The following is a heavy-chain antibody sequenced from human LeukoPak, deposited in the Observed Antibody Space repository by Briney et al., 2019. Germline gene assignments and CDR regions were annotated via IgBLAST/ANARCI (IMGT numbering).Heavy chain of an antibody. V-gene: IGHV3-21*01. CDR1: GFTFSSYE. D-gene: IGHD6-13*01. CDR3: ARGPYSSMRGWFDP. Sequence: GGPLRLSCAASGFTFSSYEMNWVRQAPGKGLEWVSSISSSSSYIYYADSVKGRFTISRDNAKNSLYLQMNSLRAEDTAVYYCARGPYSSMRGWFDPWGQGTLVTVSS. CDR2: ISSSSSYI. J-gene: IGHJ5*02.